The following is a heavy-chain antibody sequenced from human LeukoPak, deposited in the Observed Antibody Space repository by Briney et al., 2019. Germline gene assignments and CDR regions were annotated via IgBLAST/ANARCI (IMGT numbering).Heavy chain of an antibody. V-gene: IGHV3-23*01. CDR1: GFTFSTYA. Sequence: GGSLRLSCAASGFTFSTYAMSWVRQAPGRGLEWVSATSNSGGSTYYADSVKGRFTISRDNSKNTLSLQMNSLRAEDTALYYCAKGWDGGYYFYFDYWGQGTLVTVSS. CDR2: TSNSGGST. J-gene: IGHJ4*02. D-gene: IGHD5-12*01. CDR3: AKGWDGGYYFYFDY.